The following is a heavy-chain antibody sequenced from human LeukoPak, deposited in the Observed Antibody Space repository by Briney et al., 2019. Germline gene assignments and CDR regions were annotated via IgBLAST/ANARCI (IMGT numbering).Heavy chain of an antibody. CDR2: IYYSGST. V-gene: IGHV4-59*01. CDR1: GGSISSYY. J-gene: IGHJ5*02. D-gene: IGHD1-1*01. CDR3: ARSPLTIEFDP. Sequence: PSETLSLTCTVSGGSISSYYWSWIRQPPGKGLEWIGYIYYSGSTNYNPSLKSRVTISVDTSKNQFSLKLSSVTAADTAVYYCARSPLTIEFDPWGQGTLVTVSS.